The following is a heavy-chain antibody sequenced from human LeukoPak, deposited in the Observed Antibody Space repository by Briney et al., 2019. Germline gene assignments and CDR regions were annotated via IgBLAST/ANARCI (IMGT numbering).Heavy chain of an antibody. CDR3: ARGLGIAVGFDAFDI. CDR1: GLTLSSYA. D-gene: IGHD6-19*01. J-gene: IGHJ3*02. V-gene: IGHV3-23*01. Sequence: PGRSLRLSCAASGLTLSSYAMSWARQAPGKGLEGVSAISGGGGVTYYAESVAGRFTISRDKSKNTLYLQMNSLRAEDTAVYYCARGLGIAVGFDAFDIWGQGTMVTVSS. CDR2: ISGGGGVT.